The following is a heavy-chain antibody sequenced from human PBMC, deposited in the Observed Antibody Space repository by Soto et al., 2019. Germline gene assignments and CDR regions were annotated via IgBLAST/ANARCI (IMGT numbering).Heavy chain of an antibody. CDR1: GFTFSSYA. CDR3: AKKVDSVIVAFDY. J-gene: IGHJ4*02. Sequence: EVQLLESGGGLVQPGGSLRLSCAASGFTFSSYAMSWVRQAPGKGLEWVSAISGSGGSTYYADSVKGRFTISRDNSKNTLYLQMNSRRAEDTAVYYCAKKVDSVIVAFDYWGQGTLVTVSS. CDR2: ISGSGGST. D-gene: IGHD3-16*02. V-gene: IGHV3-23*01.